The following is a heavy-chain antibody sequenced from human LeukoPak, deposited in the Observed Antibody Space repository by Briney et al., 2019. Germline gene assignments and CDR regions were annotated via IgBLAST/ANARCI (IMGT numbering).Heavy chain of an antibody. CDR3: ARNVGAATLDAFDV. CDR2: IIPIFGTA. D-gene: IGHD2-15*01. Sequence: SVKVSCKASGGTFSSYAISWVRQAPGQGLEWMGGIIPIFGTANYAQKFQGRVTMTTDTSTSIAYMELRSLRFDDTAVYYCARNVGAATLDAFDVWGQGTMVTVS. CDR1: GGTFSSYA. V-gene: IGHV1-69*05. J-gene: IGHJ3*01.